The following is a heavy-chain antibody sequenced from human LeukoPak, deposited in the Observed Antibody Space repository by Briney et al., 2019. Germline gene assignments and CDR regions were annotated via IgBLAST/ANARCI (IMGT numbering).Heavy chain of an antibody. CDR3: ASWITGTTGGFDP. CDR1: GGTFSSYA. D-gene: IGHD1-20*01. CDR2: IIPIFGKA. Sequence: SVKVSCKASGGTFSSYAISWVRQAPGHGLEWMGGIIPIFGKANYAQKFQGRVTITTDESTSTAYMELSSLRSEDTAVYYCASWITGTTGGFDPWGQGTLVTVSS. V-gene: IGHV1-69*05. J-gene: IGHJ5*02.